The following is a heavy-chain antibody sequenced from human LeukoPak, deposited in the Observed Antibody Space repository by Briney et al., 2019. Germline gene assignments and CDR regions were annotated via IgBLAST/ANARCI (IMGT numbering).Heavy chain of an antibody. D-gene: IGHD4-17*01. J-gene: IGHJ4*02. V-gene: IGHV3-30*18. CDR2: ISNDATKK. CDR1: GFTFSTYA. Sequence: QSGGSLRLSCAASGFTFSTYAMHWVRQAPGKGLEWVAVISNDATKKYYADSVKGRSTISRDNSESTLYLQMNSLRAEDTAVYYCANDMNTVTTTFDYWGQGTLVTVSS. CDR3: ANDMNTVTTTFDY.